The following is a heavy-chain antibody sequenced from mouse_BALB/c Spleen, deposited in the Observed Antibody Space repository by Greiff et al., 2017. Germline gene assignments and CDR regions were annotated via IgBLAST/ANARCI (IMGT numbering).Heavy chain of an antibody. D-gene: IGHD1-1*01. CDR1: GFTFSSYA. Sequence: DVHLVESGGGLVKPGGSLKLSCAASGFTFSSYAMSWVRQSPEKRLEWVAEISSGGSYTYYPDTVTGRFTISRDNAKNTLYLEMSSLRSEDTAMYYCARAYYGSSYNYFDYWGQGTTLTVSS. V-gene: IGHV5-9-4*01. J-gene: IGHJ2*01. CDR3: ARAYYGSSYNYFDY. CDR2: ISSGGSYT.